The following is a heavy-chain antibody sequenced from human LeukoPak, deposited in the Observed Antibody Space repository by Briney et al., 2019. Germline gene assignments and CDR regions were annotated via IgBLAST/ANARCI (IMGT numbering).Heavy chain of an antibody. J-gene: IGHJ4*02. V-gene: IGHV3-33*08. CDR1: GSTFSSHG. Sequence: GGSLRLSCAASGSTFSSHGMHWVRQAPGKGLEWVAVIWNDGSNTYHADSVKGRFTISRDNSKNTLYLQMNSLRAEDTAVYYCARDRGSRWFGPIDYWGQGTLVTVSS. CDR3: ARDRGSRWFGPIDY. CDR2: IWNDGSNT. D-gene: IGHD6-13*01.